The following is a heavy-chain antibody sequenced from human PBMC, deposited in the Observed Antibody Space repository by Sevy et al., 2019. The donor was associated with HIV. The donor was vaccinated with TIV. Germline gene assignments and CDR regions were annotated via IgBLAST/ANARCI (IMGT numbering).Heavy chain of an antibody. Sequence: ASVKVSCKVPGYRLTGLSMHWVRQAPGKGLEWMASFDPEDGETFYAQKFQGRLTLTEDTSTDTAYMGLSSLRAEDTAVYYCATTKDYYEDSGDPFDYWGQGTLVTVSS. CDR2: FDPEDGET. CDR1: GYRLTGLS. CDR3: ATTKDYYEDSGDPFDY. J-gene: IGHJ4*02. V-gene: IGHV1-24*01. D-gene: IGHD3-22*01.